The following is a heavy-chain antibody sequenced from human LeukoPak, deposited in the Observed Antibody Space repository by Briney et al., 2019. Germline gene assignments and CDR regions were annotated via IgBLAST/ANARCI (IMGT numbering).Heavy chain of an antibody. CDR1: GFTFSSYA. V-gene: IGHV3-23*01. CDR3: AKGWEFRVVIPAAVS. J-gene: IGHJ5*02. D-gene: IGHD3-3*01. Sequence: GGSLRLSCAASGFTFSSYAMTWVRQAPGKGLQWVSSISGSGESTYYADSMKGRFTISRDNSKNTLSLQMNSLRAEDTAVYFCAKGWEFRVVIPAAVSWGQGTLVTVSS. CDR2: ISGSGEST.